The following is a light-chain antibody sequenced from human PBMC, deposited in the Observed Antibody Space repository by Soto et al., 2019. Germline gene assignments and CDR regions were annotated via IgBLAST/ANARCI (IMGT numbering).Light chain of an antibody. CDR3: AAWNASRNGYV. CDR2: NSY. CDR1: SSNIGSKT. V-gene: IGLV1-44*01. J-gene: IGLJ1*01. Sequence: QCALTRPPSASGSPGQRVTISCSGSSSNIGSKTVNWYQQLPGTVPKLLIYNSYQRPSGVPDRFSGSKSGTSASLAISGLQSEYDADYSCAAWNASRNGYVFGAGSNVTVL.